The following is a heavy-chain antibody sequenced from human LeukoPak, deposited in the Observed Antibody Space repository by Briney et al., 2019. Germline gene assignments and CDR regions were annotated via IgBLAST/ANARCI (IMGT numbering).Heavy chain of an antibody. CDR1: GFSFSVFW. D-gene: IGHD6-25*01. CDR2: IKTDGSIT. J-gene: IGHJ6*03. V-gene: IGHV3-74*01. CDR3: AKSRGGYAGYYYYYMDV. Sequence: GGSLRLSCAASGFSFSVFWMHWVRQAPGKGPVWVSRIKTDGSITDYADSVKGRFTISRDNAKNTLYLQMNSLRAEDTAVYYCAKSRGGYAGYYYYYMDVWGKGTTVTISS.